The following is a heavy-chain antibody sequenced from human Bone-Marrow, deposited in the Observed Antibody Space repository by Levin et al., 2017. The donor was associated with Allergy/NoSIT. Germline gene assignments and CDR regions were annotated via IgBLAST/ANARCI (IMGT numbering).Heavy chain of an antibody. CDR2: IWYDGSNK. V-gene: IGHV3-33*01. D-gene: IGHD5-12*01. Sequence: PGGSLRLSCAASGFPFSSYGMHWVRQGPGKGLEWVASIWYDGSNKYYAASVKGRFTISRDNSRNTVYLEMNSLRADDTAVYFCARGSHGFSGYDTTIDYWGQGNLVTVSS. CDR3: ARGSHGFSGYDTTIDY. CDR1: GFPFSSYG. J-gene: IGHJ4*02.